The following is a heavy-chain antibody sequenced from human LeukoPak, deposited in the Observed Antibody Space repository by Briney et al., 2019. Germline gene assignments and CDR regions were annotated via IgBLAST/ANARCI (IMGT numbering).Heavy chain of an antibody. Sequence: SETLSLTCTVSGGSISSSSYYWGWIRQPPGKGLEWIGSIYYSGSTYYNPSLKSRVTISVDTSKNQFSLKLSSVTAADTAVYYCARLTPLTMVRDEDYFDYWGQGTLVTVSS. V-gene: IGHV4-39*01. CDR1: GGSISSSSYY. CDR2: IYYSGST. J-gene: IGHJ4*02. D-gene: IGHD3-10*01. CDR3: ARLTPLTMVRDEDYFDY.